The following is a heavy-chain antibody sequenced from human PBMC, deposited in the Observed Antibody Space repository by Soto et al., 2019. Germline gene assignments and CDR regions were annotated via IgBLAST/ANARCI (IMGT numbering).Heavy chain of an antibody. J-gene: IGHJ6*03. Sequence: SETLSLTCAVYGGSFSGYYWSWIRQPPGKGLEWIGEINHSGSTNYNPSLKSRVTISVDTSKNQFSLKLSSVTAADTAVYYCARVTTMVRGPPNPYYYYYYMDVWGKGTTVTVSS. CDR1: GGSFSGYY. CDR2: INHSGST. D-gene: IGHD3-10*01. CDR3: ARVTTMVRGPPNPYYYYYYMDV. V-gene: IGHV4-34*01.